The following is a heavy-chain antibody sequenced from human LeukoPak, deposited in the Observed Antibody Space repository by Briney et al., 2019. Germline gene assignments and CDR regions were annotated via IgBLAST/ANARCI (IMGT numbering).Heavy chain of an antibody. J-gene: IGHJ6*02. D-gene: IGHD6-13*01. CDR2: IYYSGST. CDR3: ARDSVVAAAGTRYYYGMDV. CDR1: GGSISSSTYY. V-gene: IGHV4-39*07. Sequence: PSETLSLTCTVSGGSISSSTYYWGWIRQPPGKGLEWIGSIYYSGSTYYNPSLKSRVTISVDTSKNQFSLKLSSVTAADTAVYYCARDSVVAAAGTRYYYGMDVWGQGTTVTVSS.